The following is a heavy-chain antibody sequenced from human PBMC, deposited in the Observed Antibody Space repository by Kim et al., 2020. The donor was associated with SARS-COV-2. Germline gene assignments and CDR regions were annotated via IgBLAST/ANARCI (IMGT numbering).Heavy chain of an antibody. Sequence: SETLSLTCTVSGGSISSGGYYWSWIRQHPGKGLEWIGYIYYSGSTYYNPSLKSRVTISVDTSKNQFSLKLSSVTAADTAVYYCARDYYYGSGRGAFDIWGQGTMVTVSS. J-gene: IGHJ3*02. D-gene: IGHD3-10*01. CDR1: GGSISSGGYY. CDR2: IYYSGST. CDR3: ARDYYYGSGRGAFDI. V-gene: IGHV4-31*03.